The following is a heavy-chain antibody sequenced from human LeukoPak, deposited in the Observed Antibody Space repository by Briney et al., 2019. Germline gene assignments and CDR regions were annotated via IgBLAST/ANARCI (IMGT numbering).Heavy chain of an antibody. CDR2: IYYSGTT. V-gene: IGHV4-39*01. Sequence: SQTLSPTCTVSGGSLRSTAYYWGCIRHPPGKGLEWIGTIYYSGTTNYNPSLNGPVTLSLHISKNQFSLKLNSGTAGETAMYYCGRRPQPFVIWGDRTMVTVSS. D-gene: IGHD6-13*01. J-gene: IGHJ3*02. CDR3: GRRPQPFVI. CDR1: GGSLRSTAYY.